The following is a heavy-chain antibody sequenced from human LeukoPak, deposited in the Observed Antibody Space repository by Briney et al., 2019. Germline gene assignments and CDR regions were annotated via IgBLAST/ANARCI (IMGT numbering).Heavy chain of an antibody. CDR3: ARDGAYDDTSGYRADF. CDR1: GFRFSDYY. V-gene: IGHV3-11*01. Sequence: KPGGSLRLSCAASGFRFSDYYMNWFRQTPGKGTEWLSYISHSGYSVQYADSVRGRFTISRDNDKNSLYLQMNSLRVEDTAVYYCARDGAYDDTSGYRADFWGPGTLVTVSS. J-gene: IGHJ4*02. D-gene: IGHD3-22*01. CDR2: ISHSGYSV.